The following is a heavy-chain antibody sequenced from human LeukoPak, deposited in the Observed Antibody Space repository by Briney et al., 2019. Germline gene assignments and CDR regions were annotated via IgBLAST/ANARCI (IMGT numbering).Heavy chain of an antibody. D-gene: IGHD1-26*01. CDR1: GGSFSSGDYY. V-gene: IGHV4-39*02. J-gene: IGHJ4*02. CDR2: IYYNGNT. CDR3: ARRGLVGATGFDY. Sequence: SSETLSLTCTLSGGSFSSGDYYWAWIRQPPGKGLEWIASIYYNGNTYYNPSLKSRVTISVDTSKNHLSLKLDSVTAADTAVYYCARRGLVGATGFDYWGQGTLVTVSS.